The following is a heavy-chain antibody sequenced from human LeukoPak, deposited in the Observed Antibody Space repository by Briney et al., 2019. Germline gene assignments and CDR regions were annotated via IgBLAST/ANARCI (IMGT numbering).Heavy chain of an antibody. J-gene: IGHJ4*02. CDR3: ARATSWSH. CDR1: GFSFADNA. CDR2: IKPDGSDK. D-gene: IGHD2-2*01. Sequence: PGQSLRLSCTASGFSFADNAMSWVRQASGKGLEWVANIKPDGSDKYYVDSVKGRFTISRDNAKNSLYLQMNSLRAEDTAVYYCARATSWSHWGQGTLVTVSS. V-gene: IGHV3-7*01.